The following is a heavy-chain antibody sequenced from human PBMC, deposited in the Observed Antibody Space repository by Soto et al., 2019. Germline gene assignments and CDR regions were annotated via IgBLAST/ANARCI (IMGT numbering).Heavy chain of an antibody. V-gene: IGHV4-30-2*01. CDR3: ARSNYDFWSGYSFDFDY. Sequence: QLQLQESGSGLVKPSQTLSLTCAVSGGSISSGGYSWRLIRQPPGKGLEWIGYIYHSGSTYYKPSLKSRIPIAVDRSKNHFSLKLSSVTAADTAVYYCARSNYDFWSGYSFDFDYWGQGTLVTVSS. D-gene: IGHD3-3*01. J-gene: IGHJ4*02. CDR1: GGSISSGGYS. CDR2: IYHSGST.